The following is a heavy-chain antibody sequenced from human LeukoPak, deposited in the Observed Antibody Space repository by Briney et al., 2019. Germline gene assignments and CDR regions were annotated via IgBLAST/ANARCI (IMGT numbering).Heavy chain of an antibody. V-gene: IGHV3-53*04. J-gene: IGHJ3*02. D-gene: IGHD2-8*01. Sequence: PGGSLRLSCAASGFTASSNYMSWVRQAPGKGLEWVSVIYSDDRTYYADSVKGRFIISRHTSKKTLYLQMNSLRAEDTAVYYCAREVMAKRRAFDIWGQGTVVTVSS. CDR3: AREVMAKRRAFDI. CDR2: IYSDDRT. CDR1: GFTASSNY.